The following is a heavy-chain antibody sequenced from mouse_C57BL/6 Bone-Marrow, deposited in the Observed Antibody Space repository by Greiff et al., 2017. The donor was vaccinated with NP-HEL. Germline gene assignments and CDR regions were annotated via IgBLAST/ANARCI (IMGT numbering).Heavy chain of an antibody. J-gene: IGHJ3*01. D-gene: IGHD2-4*01. CDR1: GYTFTSYW. CDR2: IDTSDSET. V-gene: IGHV1-52*01. CDR3: ARGDDYDWFAY. Sequence: VQLQQPGAELVRPGSSVKLSCKASGYTFTSYWMHWVKQRPIQGLEWIGNIDTSDSETHYNQKFKDKATLTVDKSSSTAYMQLSSLTSEDSAVYYCARGDDYDWFAYWGQGTLVTVSA.